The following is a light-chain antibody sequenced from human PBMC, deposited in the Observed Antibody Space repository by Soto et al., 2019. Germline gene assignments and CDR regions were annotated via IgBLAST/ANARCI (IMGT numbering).Light chain of an antibody. CDR1: QSISSY. J-gene: IGKJ1*01. CDR2: AAS. Sequence: DIQMTQSPSSLSASVGDRVTITCRASQSISSYLNWYQQKPGKAPKLLIYAASSLQSGVPSRLSGSGSGTDFTLTISSLQPEDFATYYCQQSYSTTWTFGQGTKVDIX. V-gene: IGKV1-39*01. CDR3: QQSYSTTWT.